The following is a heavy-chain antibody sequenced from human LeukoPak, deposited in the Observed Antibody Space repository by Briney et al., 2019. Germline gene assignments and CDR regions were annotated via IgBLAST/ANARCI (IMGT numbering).Heavy chain of an antibody. V-gene: IGHV1-2*02. CDR3: ARGVYRITMVRGVIIPFDY. J-gene: IGHJ4*02. CDR1: GYTFTGYY. Sequence: ASVKVSCKASGYTFTGYYMHWVRQAPGQGLEWMGWINPNSGGTNYAQKFQGRVTMTRDTSISTAYMELSRLRSDDTGVYYCARGVYRITMVRGVIIPFDYWGQGTLVTVSS. D-gene: IGHD3-10*01. CDR2: INPNSGGT.